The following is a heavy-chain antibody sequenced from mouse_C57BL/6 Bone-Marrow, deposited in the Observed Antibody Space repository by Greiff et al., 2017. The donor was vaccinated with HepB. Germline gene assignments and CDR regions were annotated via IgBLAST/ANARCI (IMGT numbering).Heavy chain of an antibody. CDR3: PFYYGSSTGYYAMDY. V-gene: IGHV1-47*01. J-gene: IGHJ4*01. CDR2: FHPYNDDT. D-gene: IGHD1-1*01. Sequence: QVQLQQSGAELVKPGASVKMSCKASGYTFTTYPIEWMKQNHGKSLEWIGNFHPYNDDTKYNEKFKGKATLTVEKSSSTVSLELSRLTSDDSAVYFGPFYYGSSTGYYAMDYWGQGTSVTVSS. CDR1: GYTFTTYP.